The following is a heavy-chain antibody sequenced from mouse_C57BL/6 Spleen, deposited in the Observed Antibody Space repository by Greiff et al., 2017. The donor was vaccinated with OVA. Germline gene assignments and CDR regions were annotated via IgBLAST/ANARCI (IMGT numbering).Heavy chain of an antibody. CDR2: IDPETGGT. D-gene: IGHD2-3*01. Sequence: VQLKESGAELVRPGASVTLSCKASGYTFTDYEMHWVKQTPVHGLEWIGAIDPETGGTAYNQKFKGKAILTADKSSSTAYMELRSLTSEDSAVYYCTRERDGYYDFDYWGQGTTLTVSS. CDR1: GYTFTDYE. J-gene: IGHJ2*01. CDR3: TRERDGYYDFDY. V-gene: IGHV1-15*01.